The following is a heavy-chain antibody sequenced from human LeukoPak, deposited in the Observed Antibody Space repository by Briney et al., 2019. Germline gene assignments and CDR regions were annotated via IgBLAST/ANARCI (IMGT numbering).Heavy chain of an antibody. V-gene: IGHV3-30*02. CDR2: IQFEGIII. D-gene: IGHD2-8*01. J-gene: IGHJ4*02. Sequence: PGGSLRLSCAASGFTFSTSGMHWVRKGPGKGLEWVTFIQFEGIIIDYADFVQGRCIISRDNSRNTLYLQMNSLTAEDTAVCYCAQSYMYGFHYWGQGTLVTVSS. CDR1: GFTFSTSG. CDR3: AQSYMYGFHY.